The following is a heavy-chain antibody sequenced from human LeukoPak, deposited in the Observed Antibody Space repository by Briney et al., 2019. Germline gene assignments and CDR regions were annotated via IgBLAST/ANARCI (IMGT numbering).Heavy chain of an antibody. CDR1: GGTLSSYA. CDR3: ARVRYCTNGVCGGFDP. Sequence: SVKVSCKASGGTLSSYAISRVRQAPGQGLEWMGGIIPIFGTADYAQKFQGRVTITTDESTSTAYMELSSLRSEDTAVYYCARVRYCTNGVCGGFDPWGQGTLVTVS. V-gene: IGHV1-69*05. J-gene: IGHJ5*02. CDR2: IIPIFGTA. D-gene: IGHD2-8*01.